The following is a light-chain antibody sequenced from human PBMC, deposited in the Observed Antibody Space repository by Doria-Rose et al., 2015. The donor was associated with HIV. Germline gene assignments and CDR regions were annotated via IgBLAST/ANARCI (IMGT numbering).Light chain of an antibody. CDR1: SSDIGAGFD. Sequence: QSVVTQPPSVSGAPGQRVAISCTGSSSDIGAGFDVNWYQQFPGTAPTLLIHGNTNRPSAVADRFPGCKSGTSASLAISGLRAEDEADYYCQSYDSRLSVYVFGTGAKVTVL. V-gene: IGLV1-40*02. CDR3: QSYDSRLSVYV. J-gene: IGLJ1*01. CDR2: GNT.